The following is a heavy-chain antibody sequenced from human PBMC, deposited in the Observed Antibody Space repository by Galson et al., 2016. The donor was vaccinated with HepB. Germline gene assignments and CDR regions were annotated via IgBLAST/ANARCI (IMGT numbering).Heavy chain of an antibody. V-gene: IGHV3-74*01. D-gene: IGHD3-22*01. CDR3: VAGGYDRRGYYETDY. J-gene: IGHJ4*02. CDR1: GFTFRSYW. Sequence: SLRLSCAASGFTFRSYWMHWVRQAPGKGLVWVSRINSDGSSTSSADSVKGRFTISRDNANNTLYRQMNSLRAEDTAVYYCVAGGYDRRGYYETDYWGQGTLFTVSS. CDR2: INSDGSST.